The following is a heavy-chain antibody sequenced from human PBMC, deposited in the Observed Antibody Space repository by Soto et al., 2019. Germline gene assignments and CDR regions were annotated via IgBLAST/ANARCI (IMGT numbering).Heavy chain of an antibody. CDR3: ASGGDCFDY. D-gene: IGHD2-21*01. CDR2: IWYDGSNK. J-gene: IGHJ4*02. V-gene: IGHV3-33*01. CDR1: GFTFSSYG. Sequence: QVQLVESGGGVVQPGRCLRLSCAASGFTFSSYGMHWVRQAPGKGLEWVAVIWYDGSNKYYAESVKSRFTISRDNSKNTLYLSVNSLRAEDTAVYYCASGGDCFDYWGQGPLVTVSS.